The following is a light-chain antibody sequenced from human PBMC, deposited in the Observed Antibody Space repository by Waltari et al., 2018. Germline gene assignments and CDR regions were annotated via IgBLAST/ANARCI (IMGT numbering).Light chain of an antibody. J-gene: IGKJ2*01. V-gene: IGKV3-15*01. CDR2: GAS. CDR3: QQYKNCPPT. CDR1: QSVSSN. Sequence: EIVMTQSPATLSVSPGERATLSCRASQSVSSNLAWYQQKPGQAPRLLIYGASTRATGIPARVSGSGSGTEFTLTISSMQSEDFAVYYCQQYKNCPPTFGQGTNLEIK.